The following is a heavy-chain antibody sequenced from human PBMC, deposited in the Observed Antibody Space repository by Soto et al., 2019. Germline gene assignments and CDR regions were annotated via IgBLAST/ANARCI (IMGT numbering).Heavy chain of an antibody. Sequence: QVQLVESGGVLVKPGGSLRLSCAASGFTFSDYYMSWIRQAPGKGLEWVSYISSSGSTIYYADSVKGRFTISRDNAKNSLALQMNSLRAEDTDVYYCARGFRVYYVSGAYPFDYWGQGTLVTVSS. J-gene: IGHJ4*02. CDR2: ISSSGSTI. V-gene: IGHV3-11*01. CDR1: GFTFSDYY. D-gene: IGHD3-10*01. CDR3: ARGFRVYYVSGAYPFDY.